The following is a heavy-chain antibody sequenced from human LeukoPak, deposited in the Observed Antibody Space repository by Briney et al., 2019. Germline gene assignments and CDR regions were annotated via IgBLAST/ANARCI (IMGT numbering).Heavy chain of an antibody. J-gene: IGHJ3*02. CDR1: GYTFTGYY. CDR3: ARERFYDILTGYYPDAFDI. CDR2: INPNSGGT. D-gene: IGHD3-9*01. V-gene: IGHV1-2*02. Sequence: ASVKVSCKASGYTFTGYYMPWVRQAPGQGLEWMGWINPNSGGTNYAQKFQGRVTMTRDTSISTAYMELSRLRSDDTAVYYCARERFYDILTGYYPDAFDIWGQGTMVTVSS.